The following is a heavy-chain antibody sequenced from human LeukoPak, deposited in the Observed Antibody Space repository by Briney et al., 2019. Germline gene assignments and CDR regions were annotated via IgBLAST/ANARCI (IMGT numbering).Heavy chain of an antibody. Sequence: PSETLSLTCAVSGGSLSGYYWTWIRQPPGKGLEWIGNIYHSGNTYYNPSLESRVTISRDLSENQFSLKLSSVTAADTAVYFCARDDGYCTNIDTSSCYGYFDSWGQGTLVIVSS. V-gene: IGHV4-34*01. CDR2: IYHSGNT. CDR3: ARDDGYCTNIDTSSCYGYFDS. D-gene: IGHD2-8*01. CDR1: GGSLSGYY. J-gene: IGHJ4*02.